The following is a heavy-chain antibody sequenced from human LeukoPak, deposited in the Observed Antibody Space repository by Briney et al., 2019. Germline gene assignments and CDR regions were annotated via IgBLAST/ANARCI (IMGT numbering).Heavy chain of an antibody. Sequence: GASVKVSCKASGFTFTSSAMQWVRQARGQRLEWIGWIVVGSGNTNYAQKFQERVTITRDMSTSTAYMELSSLRSEDTAVYYCARGRAYYYDTFLDYWGQGTLVTVSS. CDR2: IVVGSGNT. CDR1: GFTFTSSA. CDR3: ARGRAYYYDTFLDY. V-gene: IGHV1-58*02. J-gene: IGHJ4*02. D-gene: IGHD3-22*01.